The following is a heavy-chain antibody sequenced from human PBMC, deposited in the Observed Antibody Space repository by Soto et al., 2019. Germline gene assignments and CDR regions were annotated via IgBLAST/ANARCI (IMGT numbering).Heavy chain of an antibody. CDR2: IYPGGDYT. J-gene: IGHJ4*02. Sequence: ASVKVSCKASGYSFTSYYVHWVRQAPGQGLEWMGIIYPGGDYTGYAQKFQGRVTMTRDTSTSTLYMELSSLTSVDKAVYYCARAEFEQYFDYRGQGTQVTVCS. D-gene: IGHD3-10*01. CDR3: ARAEFEQYFDY. V-gene: IGHV1-46*01. CDR1: GYSFTSYY.